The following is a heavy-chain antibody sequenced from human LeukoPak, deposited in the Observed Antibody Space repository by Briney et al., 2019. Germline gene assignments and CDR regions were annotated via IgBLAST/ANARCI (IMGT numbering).Heavy chain of an antibody. V-gene: IGHV3-48*01. Sequence: GGSLRLSCAASGFTFSTYSMNWVRQAPGKGLDWVSYITSSSTTIYYADSVKGRFTISRDNAKNSLYLQMNSLRAEDTAVYFCAKDSTIITTSSAFDIWGQGTMVTVSS. CDR1: GFTFSTYS. J-gene: IGHJ3*02. CDR2: ITSSSTTI. CDR3: AKDSTIITTSSAFDI. D-gene: IGHD4-11*01.